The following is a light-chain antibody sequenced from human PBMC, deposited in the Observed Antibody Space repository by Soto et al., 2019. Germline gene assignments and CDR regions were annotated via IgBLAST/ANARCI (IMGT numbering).Light chain of an antibody. CDR3: HVWDSDSDHPV. J-gene: IGLJ2*01. CDR2: NEI. Sequence: SSELTQPPSVSVAPGKTASIPCAGDNIGSKSVHWYQQRPGQAPVLVINNEIDRPSGIPERFSGSNSGNTATLTITRVDAGDEADYYCHVWDSDSDHPVFGGGTQLTVL. V-gene: IGLV3-21*04. CDR1: NIGSKS.